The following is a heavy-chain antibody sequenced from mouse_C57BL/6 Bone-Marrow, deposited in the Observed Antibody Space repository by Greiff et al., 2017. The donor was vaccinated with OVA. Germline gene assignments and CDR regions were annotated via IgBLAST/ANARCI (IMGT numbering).Heavy chain of an antibody. CDR2: IDTSDSYT. D-gene: IGHD1-1*01. V-gene: IGHV1-69*01. CDR1: GYTFTSYW. CDR3: ASYYGSSDY. J-gene: IGHJ2*01. Sequence: QVQLQQPGAELVMPGASVKLSCKASGYTFTSYWMHWVKQRPGQGLEWIGEIDTSDSYTNYNQKFKGKSTLTVDKSSSTAYMQLSSLTSEDSAVYYCASYYGSSDYWGQGTTLTVSS.